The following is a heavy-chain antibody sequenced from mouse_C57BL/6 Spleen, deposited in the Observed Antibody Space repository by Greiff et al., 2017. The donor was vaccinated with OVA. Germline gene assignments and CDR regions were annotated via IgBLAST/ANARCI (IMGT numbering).Heavy chain of an antibody. CDR2: IDPSDSYT. V-gene: IGHV1-69*01. J-gene: IGHJ4*01. CDR3: ARREDYGNLYAMDY. Sequence: QVQLKQPGAELVMPGASVKLSCKASGYTFTSYWMHWVKQRPGQGLAWIGEIDPSDSYTNYNQKFKGKSTLTVDKSSSTAYMQLSSLTSEDSAVYYCARREDYGNLYAMDYWGQGTSVTVSS. CDR1: GYTFTSYW. D-gene: IGHD2-1*01.